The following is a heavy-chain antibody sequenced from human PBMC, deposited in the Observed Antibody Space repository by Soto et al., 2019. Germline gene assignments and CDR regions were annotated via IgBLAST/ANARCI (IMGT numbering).Heavy chain of an antibody. Sequence: QVQLVQSGAEVKKPGASVKVSCKASGYTFTSYYMHWVRQAPGQGLEWMGIINPSGGSTSYAQKFQGRVTMTRDTSTSTVYMELSSLRSEDTAVYYCARDSPVIVDREAGYYYGMDVWGQGTTVTVSS. CDR2: INPSGGST. J-gene: IGHJ6*02. CDR1: GYTFTSYY. V-gene: IGHV1-46*01. D-gene: IGHD3-22*01. CDR3: ARDSPVIVDREAGYYYGMDV.